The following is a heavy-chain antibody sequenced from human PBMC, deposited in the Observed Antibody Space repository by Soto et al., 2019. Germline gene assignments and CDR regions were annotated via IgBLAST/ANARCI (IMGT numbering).Heavy chain of an antibody. Sequence: SETLSLTCAVYGGSFSGYYWSWIRQPPGKGLEWIGEINHSGSTNYNPSLKSRVTISVDTSKNQFSLKLSSVTAADTAVYYCARADITIFGVVSWFDPWGQGTLVTVSS. J-gene: IGHJ5*02. V-gene: IGHV4-34*01. CDR2: INHSGST. D-gene: IGHD3-3*01. CDR3: ARADITIFGVVSWFDP. CDR1: GGSFSGYY.